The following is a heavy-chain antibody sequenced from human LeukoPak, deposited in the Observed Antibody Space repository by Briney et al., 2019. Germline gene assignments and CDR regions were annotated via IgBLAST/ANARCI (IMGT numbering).Heavy chain of an antibody. CDR3: AGGKQWLAFDS. Sequence: PSETLSLTCTVSGGSMSSYYWSWIRQPPGKGLEWIGYIHHSGSTNYNPSLKSRVTISVDTSRNQFSLKLSSVTAADTAVYYCAGGKQWLAFDSWGQGTLVTVSS. CDR2: IHHSGST. V-gene: IGHV4-59*01. J-gene: IGHJ4*02. D-gene: IGHD6-19*01. CDR1: GGSMSSYY.